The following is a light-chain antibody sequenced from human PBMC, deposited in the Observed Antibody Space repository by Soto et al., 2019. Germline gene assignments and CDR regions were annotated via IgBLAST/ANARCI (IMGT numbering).Light chain of an antibody. V-gene: IGKV3D-15*01. CDR1: QSVSSN. CDR2: GAS. Sequence: MARQSVSSNLAWYQQKPGQAPRLLIYGASTRATGVPARFSGSGSGTEFTLTITSLQSQDCAVDCRQQCLILPLTFGPAQRLEIK. CDR3: QQCLILPLT. J-gene: IGKJ5*01.